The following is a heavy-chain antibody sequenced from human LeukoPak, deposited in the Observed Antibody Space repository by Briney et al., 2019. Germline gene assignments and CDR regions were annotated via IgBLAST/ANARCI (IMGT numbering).Heavy chain of an antibody. CDR3: ARGRTPGAHTSCYDY. D-gene: IGHD2-2*01. V-gene: IGHV4-34*01. CDR2: INHSGST. J-gene: IGHJ4*02. Sequence: SETLSLTCAVYGGSFSGYYWSWIRQPPGKGLEWIGEINHSGSTNYNPSLKSRVTISVDTSKNQFSLKLSSVTAADTAVYYCARGRTPGAHTSCYDYWGQGTLVTVSS. CDR1: GGSFSGYY.